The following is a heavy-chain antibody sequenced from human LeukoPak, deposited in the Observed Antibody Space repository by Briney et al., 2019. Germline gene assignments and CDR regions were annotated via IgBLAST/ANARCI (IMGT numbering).Heavy chain of an antibody. CDR3: ARHGSTGDLRNPFDY. V-gene: IGHV4-39*01. D-gene: IGHD7-27*01. CDR1: GGSISSSSYY. J-gene: IGHJ4*02. Sequence: SETLSLTCTVSGGSISSSSYYWGWIRQPPGKGLEWIGSIYYSGSTYYNPSLKSRVTISVDTSKNQFSLKLSSVTVADTAVYYCARHGSTGDLRNPFDYWGQGTLVTVSS. CDR2: IYYSGST.